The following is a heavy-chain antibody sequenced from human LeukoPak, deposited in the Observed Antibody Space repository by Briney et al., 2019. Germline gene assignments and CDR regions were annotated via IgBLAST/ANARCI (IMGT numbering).Heavy chain of an antibody. CDR3: ARVKEGTYYATAEGFDY. D-gene: IGHD1-26*01. CDR1: GFTFSSYW. V-gene: IGHV3-74*01. Sequence: GGSLRLSCAASGFTFSSYWMHWVRQGPGKGLVWVARINSDGSSTSYADSVKGRFTVSRDNAKNTLYLQMKSLRAEDTAVYYCARVKEGTYYATAEGFDYWGQGTLVTVSS. CDR2: INSDGSST. J-gene: IGHJ4*02.